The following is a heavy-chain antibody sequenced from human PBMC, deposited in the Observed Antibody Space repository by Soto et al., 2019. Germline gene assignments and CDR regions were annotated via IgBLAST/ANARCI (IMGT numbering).Heavy chain of an antibody. CDR1: GGPISSGYF. V-gene: IGHV4-4*02. J-gene: IGHJ4*02. CDR3: ARSFGWYAIDY. Sequence: QVLLQESGPGLVQPSGTLSLSCAVSGGPISSGYFWGWVRQPPGKGLEWLGDISHSGTVNYNPSLKSRVTISMDKSKSQFSLKLNPVTAADTAVYYCARSFGWYAIDYWGQGILVIVSS. CDR2: ISHSGTV. D-gene: IGHD6-19*01.